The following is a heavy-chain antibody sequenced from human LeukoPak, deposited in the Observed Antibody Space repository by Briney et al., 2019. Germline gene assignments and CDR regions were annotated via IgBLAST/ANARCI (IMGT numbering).Heavy chain of an antibody. Sequence: KTGGSLRLSCAASGSTFNNYNMNWVRQAPGKGLEWVSSISSSSDYIYYADSVKGRFTISRDNAKNSLYLQMNSLRAEDTAVYYCARQKYYYDSSGYGAFDYWGQGTLVTVSS. CDR2: ISSSSDYI. CDR3: ARQKYYYDSSGYGAFDY. D-gene: IGHD3-22*01. CDR1: GSTFNNYN. J-gene: IGHJ4*02. V-gene: IGHV3-21*01.